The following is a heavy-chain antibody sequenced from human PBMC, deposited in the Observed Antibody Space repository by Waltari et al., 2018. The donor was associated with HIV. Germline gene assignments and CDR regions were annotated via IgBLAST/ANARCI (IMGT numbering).Heavy chain of an antibody. CDR2: INTKTGNP. CDR3: GRRPGRSVDY. CDR1: GYTFTTYG. Sequence: QVQLVQSGSELKAPGASVKVSCKASGYTFTTYGINWVRQAPGQGLEWMGWINTKTGNPTYAQGFKGRFVFPLDTSVTSAYLQVTSLRSEDTAVYYCGRRPGRSVDYWGQGTLVTVFS. J-gene: IGHJ4*02. V-gene: IGHV7-4-1*02. D-gene: IGHD3-10*01.